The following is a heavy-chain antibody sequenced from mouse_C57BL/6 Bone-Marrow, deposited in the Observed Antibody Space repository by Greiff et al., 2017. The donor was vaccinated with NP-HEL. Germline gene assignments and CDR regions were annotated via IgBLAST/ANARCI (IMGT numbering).Heavy chain of an antibody. D-gene: IGHD1-1*01. Sequence: QVQLQQSGAELVKPGASVKISCKASGYAFSSYWMNWVKQRPGKGLEWIGQIYPGDGDTNYNGKFKGKATLTADKSSSTAYMQLSSLTSEDSAVYFGARGGYYGSSYFDYWGQGTTLTVSS. V-gene: IGHV1-80*01. J-gene: IGHJ2*01. CDR2: IYPGDGDT. CDR1: GYAFSSYW. CDR3: ARGGYYGSSYFDY.